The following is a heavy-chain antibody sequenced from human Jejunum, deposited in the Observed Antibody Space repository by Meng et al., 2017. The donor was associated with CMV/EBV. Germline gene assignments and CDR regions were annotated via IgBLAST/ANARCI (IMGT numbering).Heavy chain of an antibody. CDR1: GDSINNHF. Sequence: QVHRQGSGHGLVRPSETLSLTCGCAGDSINNHFWSWIRQPAGKKLEWIGRISSSGNTNYTPSFKSRVIMSLDTSNNQFFLKLTSVTAADTALYYCARGESRGYYYFDYWGQGILVTVSS. J-gene: IGHJ4*02. CDR2: ISSSGNT. D-gene: IGHD3-22*01. V-gene: IGHV4-4*07. CDR3: ARGESRGYYYFDY.